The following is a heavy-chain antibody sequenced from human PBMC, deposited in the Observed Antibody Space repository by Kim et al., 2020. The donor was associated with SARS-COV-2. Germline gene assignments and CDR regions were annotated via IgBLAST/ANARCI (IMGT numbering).Heavy chain of an antibody. D-gene: IGHD3-22*01. Sequence: SRVTISVDTSKNQFSLKLSSVTAADTAVYYCARTYYYDSSGYYLSFLPDYWGQGTLVTVSS. CDR3: ARTYYYDSSGYYLSFLPDY. V-gene: IGHV4-39*01. J-gene: IGHJ4*02.